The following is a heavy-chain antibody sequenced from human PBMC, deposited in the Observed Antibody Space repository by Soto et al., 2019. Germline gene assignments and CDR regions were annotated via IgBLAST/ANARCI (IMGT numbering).Heavy chain of an antibody. CDR2: IRAYNGYT. D-gene: IGHD6-19*01. CDR1: GYTFTSYG. J-gene: IGHJ4*02. CDR3: ARASDGYRSGWYVGYFDY. V-gene: IGHV1-18*04. Sequence: QVQLVQSGAEVKKPGASVKVSCKTSGYTFTSYGISWVRQAPGQGLEWMGWIRAYNGYTNYAQKFQGRVAVTTDTSTSTAYMEPRSLISDDTAVYYCARASDGYRSGWYVGYFDYWGQGTLVTVSS.